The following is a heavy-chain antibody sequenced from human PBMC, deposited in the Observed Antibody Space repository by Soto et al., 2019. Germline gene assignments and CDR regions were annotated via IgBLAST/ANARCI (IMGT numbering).Heavy chain of an antibody. CDR3: ASSSLYGIDV. J-gene: IGHJ6*04. V-gene: IGHV4-30-4*01. Sequence: SETLSLTCSVSGGSISSGYYYWSWIRQPPGKGLEWIGNIYYSGNTYYNPSLKSRLIISIDTSKNHFSLKVGSVTAADTAVYYCASSSLYGIDVWGKGTTVTVSS. CDR1: GGSISSGYYY. CDR2: IYYSGNT.